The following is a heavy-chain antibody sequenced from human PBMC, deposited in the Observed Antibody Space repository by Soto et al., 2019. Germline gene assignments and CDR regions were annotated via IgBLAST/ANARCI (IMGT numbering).Heavy chain of an antibody. CDR1: GYTLTELS. CDR2: FDPGDGET. CDR3: ATLTAMAKGDAFDI. V-gene: IGHV1-24*01. D-gene: IGHD5-18*01. J-gene: IGHJ3*02. Sequence: GASVKVSCKVSGYTLTELSMHWVRQAPGKGLEWMGGFDPGDGETIYAQKFQGRVTMTEDTSTDTAYMELSSLRSEDTAVYYCATLTAMAKGDAFDIWGQGTMVTVSS.